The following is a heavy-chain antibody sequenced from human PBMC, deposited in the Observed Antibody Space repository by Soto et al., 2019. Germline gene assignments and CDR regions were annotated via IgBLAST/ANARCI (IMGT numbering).Heavy chain of an antibody. CDR3: AKDRPHTTIIVVAPFV. Sequence: GGSLTLSCAASGFTFSSYAMSWVRQAPGKGLEWVSAISGSGGSTYYADSVKGRFTISRDNSKNTLYLQMNSLRAEDTAVYYCAKDRPHTTIIVVAPFVGGQGTLVTVSS. D-gene: IGHD3-22*01. CDR1: GFTFSSYA. V-gene: IGHV3-23*01. CDR2: ISGSGGST. J-gene: IGHJ4*02.